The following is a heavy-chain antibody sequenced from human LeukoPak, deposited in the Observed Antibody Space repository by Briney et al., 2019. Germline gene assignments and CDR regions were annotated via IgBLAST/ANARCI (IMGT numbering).Heavy chain of an antibody. CDR3: VSRXXTITNCYKASXTXAXXX. V-gene: IGHV3-74*01. D-gene: IGHD2-2*02. J-gene: IGHJ3*02. CDR2: INSDGSTT. Sequence: GGSLRLSCAASGLTFNNYWMHWVRQAPGKGLEWVSRINSDGSTTNYADSVKGRFTISRDNAKNTMYLQMNSLRAEDTALYYCVSRXXTITNCYKASXTXAXXXWGQXT. CDR1: GLTFNNYW.